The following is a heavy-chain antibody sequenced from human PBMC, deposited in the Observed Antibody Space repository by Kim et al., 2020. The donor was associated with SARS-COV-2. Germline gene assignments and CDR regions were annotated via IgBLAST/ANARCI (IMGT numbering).Heavy chain of an antibody. CDR2: MNPNSGNT. CDR1: GYTFTSYD. Sequence: ASVKVSCKASGYTFTSYDINWVRQATGQGLEWMGWMNPNSGNTGYAQKFQGRVTMTRNTSISTAYMELSSLRSEDTAVYYCARAASILWLTDPYAVDYWGQGTLVTVSS. CDR3: ARAASILWLTDPYAVDY. D-gene: IGHD3-10*01. V-gene: IGHV1-8*01. J-gene: IGHJ4*02.